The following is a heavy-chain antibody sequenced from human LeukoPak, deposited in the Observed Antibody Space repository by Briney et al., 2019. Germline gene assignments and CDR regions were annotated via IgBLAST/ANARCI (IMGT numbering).Heavy chain of an antibody. J-gene: IGHJ6*02. V-gene: IGHV1-46*01. CDR2: INSNDGTT. CDR1: GHTFTSYY. Sequence: ASVKVSCKTSGHTFTSYYIHWVRQAPGQGLEWMGLINSNDGTTTYAQKFQGRVTMTEDTSTDTAYMELSSLRSEDTAVYYCATVTVVVPAAIPGPYYYYGMDVWGQGTTVTVSS. CDR3: ATVTVVVPAAIPGPYYYYGMDV. D-gene: IGHD2-2*01.